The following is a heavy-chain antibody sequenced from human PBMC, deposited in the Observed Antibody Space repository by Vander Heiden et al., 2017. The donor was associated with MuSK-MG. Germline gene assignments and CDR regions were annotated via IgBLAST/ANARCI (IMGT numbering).Heavy chain of an antibody. D-gene: IGHD4-17*01. V-gene: IGHV3-33*01. CDR2: IWYDGSNE. CDR1: GFHFRSYG. Sequence: QVQLVESGGGVVQPGRSLRLSCAASGFHFRSYGMHWVRQAPGKGLEWMAVIWYDGSNEYYADSVKGRVTIFRDNSMNTLYREMNSLRAEETAVYYCARGIHDYGDYVGLGAFDIWGQGTMVTVSS. J-gene: IGHJ3*02. CDR3: ARGIHDYGDYVGLGAFDI.